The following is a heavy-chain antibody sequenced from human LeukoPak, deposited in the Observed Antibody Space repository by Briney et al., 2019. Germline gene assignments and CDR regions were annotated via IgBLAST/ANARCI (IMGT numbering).Heavy chain of an antibody. D-gene: IGHD3-10*01. V-gene: IGHV4-61*02. J-gene: IGHJ4*02. CDR3: ARDQVTMVRGVIIATEFDY. Sequence: PSETLSLTCTVSGGSISSGSYYWSWIRQPAGKGLEWIGCIYTSGSTNYNPSLKSRVTISVDTSKNQFSLKLSSVTAADTAVYYCARDQVTMVRGVIIATEFDYWGQGTLVTVSS. CDR1: GGSISSGSYY. CDR2: IYTSGST.